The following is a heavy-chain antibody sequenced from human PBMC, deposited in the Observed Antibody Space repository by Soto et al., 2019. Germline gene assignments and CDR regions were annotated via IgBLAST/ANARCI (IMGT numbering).Heavy chain of an antibody. V-gene: IGHV4-61*01. CDR1: GGSVSSGSYY. CDR2: IYYSGST. CDR3: ASIPYDVFAGYGYYCMDV. Sequence: QVQLQESGPGLVKPSETLSLTCTVSGGSVSSGSYYWSWIRQPPGKGLEWIGYIYYSGSTNYKPSLRSRVTISVDTSKDQFSLKRRSVTAADVALYSCASIPYDVFAGYGYYCMDVWGQGTAVTVSS. J-gene: IGHJ6*02. D-gene: IGHD3-9*01.